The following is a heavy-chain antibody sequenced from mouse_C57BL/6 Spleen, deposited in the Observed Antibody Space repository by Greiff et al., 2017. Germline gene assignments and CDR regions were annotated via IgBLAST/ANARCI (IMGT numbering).Heavy chain of an antibody. J-gene: IGHJ4*01. D-gene: IGHD4-1*01. V-gene: IGHV1-26*01. CDR2: INPNNGGT. CDR1: GYTFTDYY. CDR3: ARGTGTNAMDY. Sequence: EVQLQQSGPELVKPGASVKISCKASGYTFTDYYMNWVKQSPGQSLEWIGDINPNNGGTSYNQKFKGKATLTVDKSSSTAYMELRSLTSEDSAVYYCARGTGTNAMDYWGQGTSVTVSS.